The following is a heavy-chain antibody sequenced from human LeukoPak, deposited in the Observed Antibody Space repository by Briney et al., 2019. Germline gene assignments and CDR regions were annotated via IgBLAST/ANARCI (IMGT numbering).Heavy chain of an antibody. J-gene: IGHJ4*02. Sequence: GGSLRLSCAASGFTFKNYAMSWVRQAPGKGLEWVSGISGSGGSTYYADSVKGRFTISRDNSKNTLYLQMNSLRAEDTAVYYCAKGSVSVVVPAVIPYYWGQGTQVTVSS. CDR2: ISGSGGST. V-gene: IGHV3-23*01. CDR3: AKGSVSVVVPAVIPYY. D-gene: IGHD2-2*01. CDR1: GFTFKNYA.